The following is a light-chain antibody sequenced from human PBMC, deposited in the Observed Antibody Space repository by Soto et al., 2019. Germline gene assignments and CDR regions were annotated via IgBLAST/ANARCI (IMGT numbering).Light chain of an antibody. CDR3: QCYDNSLSGWV. J-gene: IGLJ3*02. CDR2: GNS. CDR1: SSNIGAGYD. Sequence: QSVLTQPPSVSGAPGQRVTISCTGSSSNIGAGYDVHWYQQLPGTAPKLLIYGNSNRPSGVPDRFSGSKSGTSASLAITGLQAEDEADYYCQCYDNSLSGWVFGGGTKLTDL. V-gene: IGLV1-40*01.